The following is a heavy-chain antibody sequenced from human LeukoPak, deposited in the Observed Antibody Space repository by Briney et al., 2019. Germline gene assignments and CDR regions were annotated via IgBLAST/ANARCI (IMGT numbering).Heavy chain of an antibody. CDR1: GYSFTSYW. D-gene: IGHD3-22*01. J-gene: IGHJ5*02. CDR2: IYPGDSNT. Sequence: GASLQISCKGSGYSFTSYWIGWVRQLPGKGLEWMGIIYPGDSNTKYSPSFQGQVTISADKSISTVYLQWSSLKASDTAMYYCARDFDSSALYPWGQGTLVTVSS. V-gene: IGHV5-51*01. CDR3: ARDFDSSALYP.